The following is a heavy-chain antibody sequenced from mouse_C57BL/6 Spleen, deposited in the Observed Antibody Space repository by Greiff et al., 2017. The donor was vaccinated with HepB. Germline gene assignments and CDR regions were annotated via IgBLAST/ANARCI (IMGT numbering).Heavy chain of an antibody. J-gene: IGHJ1*03. CDR2: IDPSDSET. CDR3: ARRHYGRGYFDV. Sequence: VQLQQSGAELVRPGSSVKLSCKASGYTFTSYWMHWVKQRPIQGLEWIGNIDPSDSETHYNQKFKDKATLTVDKSSSTAYMQLSSLTSEDSAVYYCARRHYGRGYFDVWGTGTTVTVSS. V-gene: IGHV1-52*01. CDR1: GYTFTSYW. D-gene: IGHD1-1*01.